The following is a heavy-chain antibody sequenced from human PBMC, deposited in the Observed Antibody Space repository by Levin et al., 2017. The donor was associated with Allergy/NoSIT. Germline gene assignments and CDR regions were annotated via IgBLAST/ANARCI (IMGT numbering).Heavy chain of an antibody. CDR2: ISSSGSTI. CDR1: GFTFSDYY. Sequence: GESLKISCAASGFTFSDYYMSWIRQAPGKGLEWVSYISSSGSTIYYADSVKGRFTISRDNAKNSLYLQMNSLRAEDTAVYYCAREAGHYDILRYGGMDVWGQGTTVTVSS. J-gene: IGHJ6*02. D-gene: IGHD3-9*01. V-gene: IGHV3-11*01. CDR3: AREAGHYDILRYGGMDV.